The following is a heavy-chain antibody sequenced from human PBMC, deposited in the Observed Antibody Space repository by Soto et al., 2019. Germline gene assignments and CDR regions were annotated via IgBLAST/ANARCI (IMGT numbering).Heavy chain of an antibody. CDR3: AHIGSGWSDFDY. CDR2: IYWNDDK. CDR1: GFSLSTSGVG. J-gene: IGHJ4*02. D-gene: IGHD6-19*01. Sequence: QITLKESGPTLVKPTQTLTLTCTFSGFSLSTSGVGVGWIRQPPGKALEWLALIYWNDDKRYSPSLKSRLTITKDTSKNQVVLTMTTMDPVDTATYYCAHIGSGWSDFDYWGQGTLVTVSS. V-gene: IGHV2-5*01.